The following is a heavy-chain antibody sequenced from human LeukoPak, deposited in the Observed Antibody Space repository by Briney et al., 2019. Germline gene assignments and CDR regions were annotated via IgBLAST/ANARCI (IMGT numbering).Heavy chain of an antibody. J-gene: IGHJ4*02. V-gene: IGHV3-23*01. CDR3: AKAIIAVASNFDY. Sequence: GGSLRLSCAASGFTFSSYAMSWVRQAPGKGLEWVSAISGSGGSTYYADSVKGRFTISRDNSQNTLYLQMNSLRGDDTAVYYCAKAIIAVASNFDYWGQGTLVTVSS. CDR1: GFTFSSYA. CDR2: ISGSGGST. D-gene: IGHD6-19*01.